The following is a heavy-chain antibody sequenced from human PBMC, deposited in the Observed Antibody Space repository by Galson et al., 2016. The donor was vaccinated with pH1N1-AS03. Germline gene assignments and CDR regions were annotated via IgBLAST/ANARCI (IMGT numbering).Heavy chain of an antibody. CDR2: IDPGDSDT. CDR1: GYSLANYW. V-gene: IGHV5-51*01. D-gene: IGHD3-10*01. J-gene: IGHJ6*02. CDR3: ARPQHSGPPYYFYGMDI. Sequence: QSGAEVKKPGESLKISCKASGYSLANYWIGWGRQMPGKGLEWMGIIDPGDSDTTYSLSSKGQVTISADKPLRTAYLPWSSLKASDTAIYYCARPQHSGPPYYFYGMDIWGQGTTVTVSS.